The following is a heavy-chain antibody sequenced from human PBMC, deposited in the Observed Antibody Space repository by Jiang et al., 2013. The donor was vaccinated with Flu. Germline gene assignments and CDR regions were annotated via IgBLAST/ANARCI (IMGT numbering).Heavy chain of an antibody. J-gene: IGHJ5*02. Sequence: VQLVESGGGVVQPGRSLRLSCAASGFTFSSYGMHYGSAKHYADSVKGRFTISRDNSKNTLYLQMNSLRAEDTAVYYCARDWPLGSSWGNWFDPWGQGTLVTVSS. CDR1: GFTFSSYG. V-gene: IGHV3-33*01. D-gene: IGHD6-13*01. CDR2: GSAK. CDR3: ARDWPLGSSWGNWFDP.